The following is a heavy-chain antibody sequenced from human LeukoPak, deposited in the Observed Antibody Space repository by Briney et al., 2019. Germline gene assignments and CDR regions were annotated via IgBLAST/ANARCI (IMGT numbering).Heavy chain of an antibody. CDR2: IYYSGST. J-gene: IGHJ4*02. D-gene: IGHD3-22*01. CDR3: ARDYFDSSGLDY. Sequence: PSETLSLTCTVSGGSISSYYWSWIRQPAGKGLEWIGSIYYSGSTYYNPFLKSRVTISVDTSKNQFSLKLSSVTAADTALYYCARDYFDSSGLDYWGQGTLVTVSS. V-gene: IGHV4-59*05. CDR1: GGSISSYY.